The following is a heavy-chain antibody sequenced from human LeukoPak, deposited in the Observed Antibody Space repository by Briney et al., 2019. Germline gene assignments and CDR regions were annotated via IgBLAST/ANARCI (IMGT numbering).Heavy chain of an antibody. V-gene: IGHV1-69*01. CDR2: IIPIFGTA. D-gene: IGHD3-9*01. J-gene: IGHJ4*02. CDR1: GGTFSSYA. CDR3: ARETRYYDILTGYYTPIDY. Sequence: SVKVSCKASGGTFSSYAISWVRQAPGQGLEWMGGIIPIFGTANYAQKFQGRVTITADESTSTAYMELSSLRSEDTAVYYCARETRYYDILTGYYTPIDYWGQETLVTVSS.